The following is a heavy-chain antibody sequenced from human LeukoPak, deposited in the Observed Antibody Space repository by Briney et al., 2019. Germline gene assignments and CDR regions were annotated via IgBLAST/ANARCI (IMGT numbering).Heavy chain of an antibody. CDR3: ARTYDSSGYYEGGAFDI. V-gene: IGHV1-69*05. D-gene: IGHD3-22*01. Sequence: SVKVSCKASGGTFSSYAISWVRQAPGQGLEWMGKIIPIFGTANYAQKFQGRVTITTDESTSTAYMELSSLRSEDTAVYYCARTYDSSGYYEGGAFDIWGQGTMVTVSS. CDR2: IIPIFGTA. J-gene: IGHJ3*02. CDR1: GGTFSSYA.